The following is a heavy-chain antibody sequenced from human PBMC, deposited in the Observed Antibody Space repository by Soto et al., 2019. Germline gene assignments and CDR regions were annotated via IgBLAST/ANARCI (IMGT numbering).Heavy chain of an antibody. CDR2: ISYDGSNK. D-gene: IGHD4-17*01. V-gene: IGHV3-30-3*01. J-gene: IGHJ4*02. Sequence: PVGSLRLSWAASGFTFSSYAMHWVRQAPGKGLEWVAVISYDGSNKYYADSVKGRFTISRDNSKNTLYLQMNSLRAEDTAVYYYARDPGEYGEYYFEYWGQGTLVTVSS. CDR3: ARDPGEYGEYYFEY. CDR1: GFTFSSYA.